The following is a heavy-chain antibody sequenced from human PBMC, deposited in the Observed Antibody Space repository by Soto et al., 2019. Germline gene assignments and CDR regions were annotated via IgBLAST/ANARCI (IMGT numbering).Heavy chain of an antibody. CDR3: ARDRSSSDI. Sequence: QVQLVQSGAEVKEPGASVKVSCKASGYTFSNYGISWVRQAPGQGLEWMGWIKAFNGDTDYAQKCQTRVTMTTEIPTTKAYLELRSLRSDDTAVYSCARDRSSSDIWGQGTMVTVSS. CDR2: IKAFNGDT. J-gene: IGHJ3*02. V-gene: IGHV1-18*01. CDR1: GYTFSNYG.